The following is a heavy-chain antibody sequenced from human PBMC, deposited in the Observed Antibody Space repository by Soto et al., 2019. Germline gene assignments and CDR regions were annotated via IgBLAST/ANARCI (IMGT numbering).Heavy chain of an antibody. CDR2: IKSQASGGTI. CDR3: THLLSLAHPYSYL. CDR1: GIPFVDAG. J-gene: IGHJ4*02. V-gene: IGHV3-15*07. D-gene: IGHD2-21*01. Sequence: GGSMRLSCGASGIPFVDAGVDWVRQAPGKRLGWVGRIKSQASGGTIDYAAPVKGRFTISRDDSKNTVYLQMDSLKTEDTAVYYCTHLLSLAHPYSYLWGQGTQVTVSS.